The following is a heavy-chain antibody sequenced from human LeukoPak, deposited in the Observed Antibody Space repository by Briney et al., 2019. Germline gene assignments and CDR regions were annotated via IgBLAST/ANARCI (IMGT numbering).Heavy chain of an antibody. CDR3: ARDWDYYDSRGYYFDY. Sequence: SQTLSLTCTVSGGSISSGSYYWSWIRQPAGKGLEWIGRIYTSGSTNYNPSLKSRVTISVDTSKNQFSLKLSSVTAADTAVYYCARDWDYYDSRGYYFDYWGQGTLVTVSS. D-gene: IGHD3-22*01. CDR2: IYTSGST. J-gene: IGHJ4*02. CDR1: GGSISSGSYY. V-gene: IGHV4-61*02.